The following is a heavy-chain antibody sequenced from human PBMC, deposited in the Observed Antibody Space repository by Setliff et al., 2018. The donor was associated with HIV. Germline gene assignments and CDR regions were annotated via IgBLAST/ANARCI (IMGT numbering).Heavy chain of an antibody. Sequence: ASVKVSCKASGYTFNSYDINWVRQATGQGLEWMGWMNPNSGNTGYAQKFQGRVTMTRNNSISTAYMELSSLRSEDTAVYYCARGAKAGSEAQYYFDYWGQGTLVTVSS. CDR1: GYTFNSYD. CDR2: MNPNSGNT. J-gene: IGHJ4*02. D-gene: IGHD6-13*01. CDR3: ARGAKAGSEAQYYFDY. V-gene: IGHV1-8*02.